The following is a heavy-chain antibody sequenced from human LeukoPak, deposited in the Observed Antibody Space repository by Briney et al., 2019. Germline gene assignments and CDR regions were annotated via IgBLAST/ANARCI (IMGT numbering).Heavy chain of an antibody. CDR3: ATARGYNYGSFDY. CDR1: GFTFSSCS. V-gene: IGHV3-21*01. CDR2: ISSSSNYI. Sequence: GGSLRLSCAASGFTFSSCSMNWVRQAPGKGLEWVSSISSSSNYIYYADSVKGRFTISRDNAKNSLYLQMNSLRAEDTAVYYCATARGYNYGSFDYWGQGTLVTVSS. D-gene: IGHD5-18*01. J-gene: IGHJ4*02.